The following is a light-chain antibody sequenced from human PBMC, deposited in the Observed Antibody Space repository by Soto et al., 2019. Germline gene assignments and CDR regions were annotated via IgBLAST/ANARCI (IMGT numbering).Light chain of an antibody. J-gene: IGLJ2*01. V-gene: IGLV1-44*01. CDR2: GDY. Sequence: QSVLTQPPSASGTPGQRVTISCSGSPSNIGSNTVSWYQQFSGSAPRLIMYGDYRRPSGVPDRFSGSKSGTSASLAITGLQSEDEADYYCAAWDDSLNGRVFGGGTKLTVL. CDR3: AAWDDSLNGRV. CDR1: PSNIGSNT.